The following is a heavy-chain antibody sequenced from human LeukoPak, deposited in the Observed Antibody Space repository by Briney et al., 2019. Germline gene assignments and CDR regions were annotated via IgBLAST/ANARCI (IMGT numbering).Heavy chain of an antibody. V-gene: IGHV3-23*01. D-gene: IGHD3-3*01. CDR2: ISGSGGST. J-gene: IGHJ6*03. CDR1: GFTFSSYA. CDR3: ARDAAIFGVVNNMDV. Sequence: PGGSLRLSCAASGFTFSSYAMSWVRQAPGKGLEWVSAISGSGGSTYYADSVKGRFTISRDNSKNTLYLQMNSLRAEDTAVYYCARDAAIFGVVNNMDVWGKGTTVTVSS.